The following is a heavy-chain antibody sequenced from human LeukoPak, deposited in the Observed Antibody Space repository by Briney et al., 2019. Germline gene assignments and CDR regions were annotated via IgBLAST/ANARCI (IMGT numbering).Heavy chain of an antibody. CDR2: LSDDGSNK. D-gene: IGHD6-13*01. CDR1: RFTFSYFA. V-gene: IGHV3-30*18. CDR3: AKDPHSSSWYYFDS. J-gene: IGHJ4*02. Sequence: PGRSLRLSCAASRFTFSYFAMHWVRQAPGKGLEWVAVLSDDGSNKFYADSVKGRFTISRDNSKNTLYLQMNSLRAEDTAFYYCAKDPHSSSWYYFDSWGQGTLVTVS.